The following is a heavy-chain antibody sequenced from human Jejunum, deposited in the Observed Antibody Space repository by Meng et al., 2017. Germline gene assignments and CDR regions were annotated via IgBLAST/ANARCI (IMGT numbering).Heavy chain of an antibody. D-gene: IGHD6-19*01. CDR2: IWFDGSKT. CDR3: ARYRSGSSDY. V-gene: IGHV3-33*01. CDR1: GFTFRVYG. J-gene: IGHJ4*02. Sequence: GDRVGFGGGVVKTGTSLRLSCAVSGFTFRVYGMYWVRQAPGKGLEWVSVIWFDGSKTYYAESVKGRFTVSRDNSKNMLYLQMNSLRADDTAVYYCARYRSGSSDYWGPGTLVTVSS.